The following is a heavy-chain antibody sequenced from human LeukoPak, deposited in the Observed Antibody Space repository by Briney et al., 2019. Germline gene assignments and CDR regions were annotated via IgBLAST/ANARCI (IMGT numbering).Heavy chain of an antibody. J-gene: IGHJ6*02. Sequence: ASVKVSCKASGGTFSSYAISWVRQAPGQGLEWMGRIIPILGIANYAQKFQGRVTITADKSTSTAYMELSSLRSEDTAVYYCARDKRGEEMATILAYGMDVWGQGTTVTVSS. D-gene: IGHD5-24*01. CDR2: IIPILGIA. V-gene: IGHV1-69*04. CDR3: ARDKRGEEMATILAYGMDV. CDR1: GGTFSSYA.